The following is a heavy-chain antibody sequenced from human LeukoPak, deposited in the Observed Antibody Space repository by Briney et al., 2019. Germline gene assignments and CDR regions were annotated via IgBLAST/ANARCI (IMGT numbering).Heavy chain of an antibody. V-gene: IGHV1-3*01. CDR2: INAGNGNT. CDR3: ARDHQSNSVVGATDY. CDR1: GYTFTIYA. D-gene: IGHD1-26*01. Sequence: ASVNVSCTASGYTFTIYAMHWVRQAPGQRLEWMGWINAGNGNTKYSQKFQGRVTITRDTSASTAYMELSSLRSEDTAVYYCARDHQSNSVVGATDYWGQGTLVTVSS. J-gene: IGHJ4*02.